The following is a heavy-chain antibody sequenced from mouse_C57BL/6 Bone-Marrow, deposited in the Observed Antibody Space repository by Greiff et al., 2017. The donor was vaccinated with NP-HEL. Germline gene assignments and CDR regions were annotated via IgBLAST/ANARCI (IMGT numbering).Heavy chain of an antibody. V-gene: IGHV1-69*01. D-gene: IGHD5-1*01. CDR1: GYTFTSYW. CDR2: IDPSDSYT. J-gene: IGHJ3*01. Sequence: QVQLQQPGAELVMPGASVKLSCKASGYTFTSYWMHWVKQRPGQGLEWIGEIDPSDSYTKYNQKFKGKSTLTVDKSSSTAYMQLSSLTAEDSAVYYCATQYRGFAYWGQGTLVTVSA. CDR3: ATQYRGFAY.